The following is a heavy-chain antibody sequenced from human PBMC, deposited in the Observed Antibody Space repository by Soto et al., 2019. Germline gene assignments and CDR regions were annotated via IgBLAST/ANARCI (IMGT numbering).Heavy chain of an antibody. CDR2: ISYDGSNK. CDR3: ARDTSSIAALRGLSSSWYFDY. V-gene: IGHV3-30-3*01. Sequence: GGSLRLSCAASGFTFSSYAMHWVRQAPGKGLEWVAVISYDGSNKYYADSVKGRFTISRDNSKNTLYLQMNSLRAEDTAVYYCARDTSSIAALRGLSSSWYFDYWGQGTLVTVSS. CDR1: GFTFSSYA. J-gene: IGHJ4*02. D-gene: IGHD6-6*01.